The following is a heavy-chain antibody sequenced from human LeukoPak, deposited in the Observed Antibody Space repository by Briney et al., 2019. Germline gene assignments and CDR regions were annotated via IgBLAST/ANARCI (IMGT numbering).Heavy chain of an antibody. J-gene: IGHJ4*02. D-gene: IGHD4-23*01. V-gene: IGHV3-23*01. CDR3: ARERYGGNSAYYFDY. Sequence: GGSLRLSCAASGFTFSSYSMNWVRQAPGKGLEWVSGISGSGGSTYYADSVKGRFTISRDNSKNTLYLQMNSLRAEDTALYYCARERYGGNSAYYFDYWGQGTLVTVSS. CDR2: ISGSGGST. CDR1: GFTFSSYS.